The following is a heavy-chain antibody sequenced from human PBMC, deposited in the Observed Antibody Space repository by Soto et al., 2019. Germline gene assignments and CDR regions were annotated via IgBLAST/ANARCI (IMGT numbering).Heavy chain of an antibody. V-gene: IGHV3-30*18. CDR1: GFHFSDYA. CDR2: VSHDGRNT. J-gene: IGHJ4*02. D-gene: IGHD6-19*01. Sequence: GGSQRLSSAASGFHFSDYAMHWVRQAPGKGLEWVAVVSHDGRNTHYADSVKGRFTISRDSSKNTVSLEMTSLRAEDTAVYYCAKGGRQWLVTSDFNYWGQGALVTVSS. CDR3: AKGGRQWLVTSDFNY.